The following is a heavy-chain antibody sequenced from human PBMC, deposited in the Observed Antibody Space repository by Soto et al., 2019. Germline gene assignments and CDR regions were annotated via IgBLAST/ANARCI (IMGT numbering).Heavy chain of an antibody. CDR2: IIGSGSGT. V-gene: IGHV3-23*01. CDR1: GFTFSSSA. Sequence: GGSLRLSCAASGFTFSSSAMTWVRQAPGKGLEWVSAIIGSGSGTNYADSVKGRFTISRDNSKNTLDLQMNSLRAEDTAVYYCVRRQYDYGMDVWGQGTTVTVS. J-gene: IGHJ6*02. CDR3: VRRQYDYGMDV.